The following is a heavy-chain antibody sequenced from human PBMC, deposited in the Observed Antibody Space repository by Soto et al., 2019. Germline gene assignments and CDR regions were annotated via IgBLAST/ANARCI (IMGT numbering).Heavy chain of an antibody. CDR1: GTAFFSIGYY. Sequence: SETLSLTCTVIGTAFFSIGYYWGWIRQPPGKGLEWIGSMFYGVSTYYNPSLKSRVTVSVDTSKNQFSLNLRSVTAADTAVYYCARLPSRHLVDYWGQGTLVTVS. CDR2: MFYGVST. CDR3: ARLPSRHLVDY. J-gene: IGHJ4*02. V-gene: IGHV4-39*01. D-gene: IGHD3-3*02.